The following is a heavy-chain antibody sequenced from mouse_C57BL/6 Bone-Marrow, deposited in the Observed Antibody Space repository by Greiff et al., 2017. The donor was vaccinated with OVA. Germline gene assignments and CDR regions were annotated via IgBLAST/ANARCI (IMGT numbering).Heavy chain of an antibody. V-gene: IGHV1-18*01. J-gene: IGHJ4*01. CDR1: GYTFTDYN. CDR3: ARMRTTVVRRHKDYAMDY. CDR2: INPNNGGT. D-gene: IGHD1-1*01. Sequence: EVQLQQSGPELVKPGASVKIPCKASGYTFTDYNMDWVKQSHGKSLEWIGDINPNNGGTIYNQKFKGKATLTVDKSSSTAYMELRSLTSEDTAVYYCARMRTTVVRRHKDYAMDYWGQGTSVTVSS.